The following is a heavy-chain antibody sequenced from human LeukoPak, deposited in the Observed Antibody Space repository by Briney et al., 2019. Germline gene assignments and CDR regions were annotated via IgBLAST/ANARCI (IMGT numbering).Heavy chain of an antibody. CDR1: GFTFSNYD. D-gene: IGHD6-19*01. J-gene: IGHJ5*02. V-gene: IGHV3-23*01. CDR2: XSDSGGST. Sequence: QPGGSLRLSCAASGFTFSNYDMSWVRQAPGKGLXXXXXXSDSGGSTYYADSVKGRFTISRDNSKNTLYLQMTNLRAADTAVYYCAKDLSRAVAADWFDPWDQGSLVTVSS. CDR3: AKDLSRAVAADWFDP.